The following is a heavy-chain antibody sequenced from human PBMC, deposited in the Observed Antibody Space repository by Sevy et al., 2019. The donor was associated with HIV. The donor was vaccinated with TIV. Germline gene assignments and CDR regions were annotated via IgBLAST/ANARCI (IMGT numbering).Heavy chain of an antibody. CDR1: GFTFSSSW. D-gene: IGHD3-16*01. CDR2: IKNDGTEK. CDR3: ARDPGWGAIDY. V-gene: IGHV3-7*01. J-gene: IGHJ4*02. Sequence: GGSLRLSCAASGFTFSSSWMAWVHQTPGKGLEWVATIKNDGTEKYYVDSVKGRHTISRDNANNSLYLQMNRLRADDTAIYYCARDPGWGAIDYWGQGILVTVSS.